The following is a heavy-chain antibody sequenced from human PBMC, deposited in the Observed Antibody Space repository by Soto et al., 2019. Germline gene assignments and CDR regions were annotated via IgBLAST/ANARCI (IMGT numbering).Heavy chain of an antibody. Sequence: ASVKVSCKASGGTFSSYTISWVRQAPGQGLEWMGRIIPILGIANYAQKFQGRVTITADKSTSTAYMELSSLRSEDTAVYYCARHLDYGDFVDYWGQGTLVTVSS. J-gene: IGHJ4*02. CDR3: ARHLDYGDFVDY. CDR1: GGTFSSYT. CDR2: IIPILGIA. V-gene: IGHV1-69*02. D-gene: IGHD4-17*01.